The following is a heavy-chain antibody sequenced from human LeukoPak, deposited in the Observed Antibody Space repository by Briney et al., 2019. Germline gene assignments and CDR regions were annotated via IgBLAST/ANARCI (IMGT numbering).Heavy chain of an antibody. CDR2: IYTSGST. V-gene: IGHV4-4*09. J-gene: IGHJ5*02. CDR1: GGSISSYY. D-gene: IGHD2/OR15-2a*01. Sequence: SETLSLTCTVSGGSISSYYWSWIRQPPGKGLEWIGYIYTSGSTNYNPSLKSRVTISVDTSKNQFSLKLSSVTAADTAVYYCARGNIVAPNWFDPWGQGTLVTVSS. CDR3: ARGNIVAPNWFDP.